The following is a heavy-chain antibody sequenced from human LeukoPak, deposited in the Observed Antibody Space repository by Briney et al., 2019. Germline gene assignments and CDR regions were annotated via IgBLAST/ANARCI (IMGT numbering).Heavy chain of an antibody. CDR2: ISESGGTR. J-gene: IGHJ3*02. CDR3: VREMATITYAFDI. V-gene: IGHV3-23*01. CDR1: GFTFRSYA. D-gene: IGHD5-24*01. Sequence: PGGSLRLSCAASGFTFRSYALSWVRQAPGKGLEWVSAISESGGTRNYVDSVKGRFTISRDNSKNTLYLQMSSLRAEDTAVYYCVREMATITYAFDIWGQGTMVTASS.